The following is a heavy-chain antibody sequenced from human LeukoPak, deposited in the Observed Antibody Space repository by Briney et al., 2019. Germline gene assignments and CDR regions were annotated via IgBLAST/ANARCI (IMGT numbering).Heavy chain of an antibody. D-gene: IGHD3-10*01. Sequence: PSETLSLTCTVSGGSISSSSYYWGWIRQPPGKGLEWIGSIYYSGSTYYNPSLKSRVTISVDTSKNQFSLKLSSVTAADTAVYYCARAAVIYYGSGHWFDPWGQGTLVTVSS. CDR3: ARAAVIYYGSGHWFDP. J-gene: IGHJ5*02. V-gene: IGHV4-39*07. CDR1: GGSISSSSYY. CDR2: IYYSGST.